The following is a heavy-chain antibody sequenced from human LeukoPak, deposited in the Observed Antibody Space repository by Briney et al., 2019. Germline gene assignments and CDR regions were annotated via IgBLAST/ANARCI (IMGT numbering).Heavy chain of an antibody. V-gene: IGHV3-23*01. Sequence: GSLRLSCAASGFTFSTYAMIWTRQAPGKGLEWVSVISASGDITNDADSVTGRFTISRDNSKDTLYLHMKSLSAEDTAIYYCAKLTRQHCGKDCPYPFDYCGQGILVTVSS. CDR2: ISASGDIT. D-gene: IGHD2-21*01. J-gene: IGHJ4*02. CDR3: AKLTRQHCGKDCPYPFDY. CDR1: GFTFSTYA.